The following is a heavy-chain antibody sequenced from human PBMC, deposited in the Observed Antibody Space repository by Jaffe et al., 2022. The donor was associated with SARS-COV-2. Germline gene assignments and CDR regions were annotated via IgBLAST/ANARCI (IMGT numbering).Heavy chain of an antibody. V-gene: IGHV3-43*01. D-gene: IGHD1-26*01. J-gene: IGHJ4*02. CDR1: GYTFDDHA. Sequence: ELQLVESGGALVQPGGSLRLSCAAFGYTFDDHAMHWVRQVPGKGLEWVSLITWDGSSTFYADSVQGRFTISRDNSKNSLFLQMNNLRSEDTALYFCVRDRGTYYEGMGIDYWGQGTPVTVSS. CDR3: VRDRGTYYEGMGIDY. CDR2: ITWDGSST.